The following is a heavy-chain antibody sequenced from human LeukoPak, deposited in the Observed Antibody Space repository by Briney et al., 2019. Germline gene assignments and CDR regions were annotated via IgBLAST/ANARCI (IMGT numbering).Heavy chain of an antibody. D-gene: IGHD3-22*01. CDR1: GYTFTSYG. Sequence: GASVKVSCKASGYTFTSYGISWVRQAPGQGLEWMGWISAYNGNTNYAQKLQGRVTMTTDTSTSTAYMELRSLRSDDTAVYYCARDSLFYDSSGYYDSSMDVWGKGTTVTVSS. CDR3: ARDSLFYDSSGYYDSSMDV. V-gene: IGHV1-18*01. J-gene: IGHJ6*03. CDR2: ISAYNGNT.